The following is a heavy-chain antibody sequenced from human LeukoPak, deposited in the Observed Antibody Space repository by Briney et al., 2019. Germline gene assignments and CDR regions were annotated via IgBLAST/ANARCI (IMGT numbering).Heavy chain of an antibody. CDR1: GFTFSNYA. D-gene: IGHD2-2*01. J-gene: IGHJ4*02. Sequence: GGSLRLSCAASGFTFSNYAMSWVRQAPGKGLEWVSSISGSGGGTYYAHSVKGRFTISRDNSKNTLYLQIDSLRADDTAVYYCAKDGSGAMPWDWGQGTLVTVSS. CDR2: ISGSGGGT. V-gene: IGHV3-23*01. CDR3: AKDGSGAMPWD.